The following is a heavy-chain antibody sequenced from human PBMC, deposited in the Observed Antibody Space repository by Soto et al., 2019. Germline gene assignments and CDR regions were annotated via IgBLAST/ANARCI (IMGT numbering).Heavy chain of an antibody. CDR3: ARHGYCTNGVCYRSHFDY. D-gene: IGHD2-8*01. J-gene: IGHJ4*02. Sequence: PSETLSLTCTVSGGSISSYYWSWIRQPPGKGLEWIGYIYYSGSTNYNPSLESRVTISVDTSKNQFSLKLSSVTAADTAVYYCARHGYCTNGVCYRSHFDYWGQGTLVTVSS. V-gene: IGHV4-59*01. CDR1: GGSISSYY. CDR2: IYYSGST.